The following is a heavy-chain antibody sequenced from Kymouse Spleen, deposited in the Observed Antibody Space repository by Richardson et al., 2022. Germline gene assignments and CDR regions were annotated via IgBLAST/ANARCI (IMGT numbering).Heavy chain of an antibody. CDR2: INHSGST. CDR3: AALPYYYYYGMDV. CDR1: GGSFSGYY. Sequence: QVQLQQWGAGLLKPSETLSLTCAVYGGSFSGYYWSWIRQPPGKGLEWIGEINHSGSTNYNPSLKSRVTISVDTSKNQFSLKLSSVTAADTAVYYCAALPYYYYYGMDVWGQGTTVTVSS. J-gene: IGHJ6*02. D-gene: IGHD4-11,IGHD1-26*01,IGHD1-7*01. V-gene: IGHV4-34*01.